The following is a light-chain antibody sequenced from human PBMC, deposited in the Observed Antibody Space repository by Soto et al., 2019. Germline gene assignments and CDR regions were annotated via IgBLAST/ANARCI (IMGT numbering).Light chain of an antibody. J-gene: IGKJ4*01. CDR1: QAISSY. CDR3: HKYNHAPT. CDR2: ATS. Sequence: DIQLTQSPSSLSASVGDRVTITCLASQAISSYLAWYQQKPGKVPELLIYATSTLQSGAPSRFSGSGSGTDFTLTISSLQPEDVATYYCHKYNHAPTFGGGTKVEIK. V-gene: IGKV1-27*01.